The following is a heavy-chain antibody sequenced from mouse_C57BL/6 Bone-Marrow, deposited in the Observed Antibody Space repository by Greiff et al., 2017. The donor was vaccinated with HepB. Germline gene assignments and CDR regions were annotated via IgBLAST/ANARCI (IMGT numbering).Heavy chain of an antibody. CDR1: GYTFTGYW. J-gene: IGHJ3*01. CDR3: ARVVDGPWFAY. CDR2: ILPGSGST. Sequence: QVQLQQSGAELMKPGASVKLSCKATGYTFTGYWIEWVKQRPGHGLEWIGEILPGSGSTNYNEKFKGKATFTADTSSNTAYMQLSSLTTEDSAIYYCARVVDGPWFAYWGQGTLVTVSA. D-gene: IGHD1-1*02. V-gene: IGHV1-9*01.